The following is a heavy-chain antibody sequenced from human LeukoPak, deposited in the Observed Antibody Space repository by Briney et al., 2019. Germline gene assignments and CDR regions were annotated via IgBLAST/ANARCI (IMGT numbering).Heavy chain of an antibody. CDR1: GFTLSSYW. D-gene: IGHD5-12*01. CDR3: ASGYSGYDLDY. V-gene: IGHV3-7*01. J-gene: IGHJ4*02. CDR2: IKQDGSEK. Sequence: GGSLRLSCAASGFTLSSYWMSWVRQAPGKGLEWVANIKQDGSEKYYVDSVKGRFTISRDNAKNSLYLQMNSLRAEDTAVYYCASGYSGYDLDYWGQGTLVTVSS.